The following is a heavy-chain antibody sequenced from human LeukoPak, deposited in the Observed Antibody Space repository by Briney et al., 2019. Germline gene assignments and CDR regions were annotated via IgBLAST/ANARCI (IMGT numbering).Heavy chain of an antibody. CDR1: GFTFSSYA. J-gene: IGHJ3*02. V-gene: IGHV3-23*01. Sequence: GSLRLSCAASGFTFSSYAMTWVRHAPGKGLEWVSVISGSGNSTSYADSVKGRFTISRDNSKNTLYLQMISLRAEDTAIYYCTRGGLRGAFDIWGQGTMVTVSS. D-gene: IGHD2-21*01. CDR3: TRGGLRGAFDI. CDR2: ISGSGNST.